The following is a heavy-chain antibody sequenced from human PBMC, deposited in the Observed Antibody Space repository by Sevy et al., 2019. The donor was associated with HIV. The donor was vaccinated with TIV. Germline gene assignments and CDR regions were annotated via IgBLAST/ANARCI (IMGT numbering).Heavy chain of an antibody. J-gene: IGHJ3*02. Sequence: GGSLRLSCAASGFTFSSYAMHWVRQAPGKGLEWVAVISYDGSNKYYADSVKGRFTMARDNSKNRLYLQMNGLRAEDTAVYYCARGAYYYVSSGYTNDALDIWGQGTMVTVSS. D-gene: IGHD3-22*01. V-gene: IGHV3-30*04. CDR1: GFTFSSYA. CDR2: ISYDGSNK. CDR3: ARGAYYYVSSGYTNDALDI.